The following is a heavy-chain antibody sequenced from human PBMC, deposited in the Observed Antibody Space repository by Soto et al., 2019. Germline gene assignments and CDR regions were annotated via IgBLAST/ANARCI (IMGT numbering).Heavy chain of an antibody. CDR3: ARETPGWNPFDF. V-gene: IGHV3-30*03. D-gene: IGHD1-1*01. Sequence: LRLSCAASGFTFSSYVMHWVRQAPGKGLEWVALTSYDGSNKQYADSVKGRFTISRDNSKNTLYLQVNSLRAEDTAVYYCARETPGWNPFDFWGQGTQVTVSS. J-gene: IGHJ4*02. CDR1: GFTFSSYV. CDR2: TSYDGSNK.